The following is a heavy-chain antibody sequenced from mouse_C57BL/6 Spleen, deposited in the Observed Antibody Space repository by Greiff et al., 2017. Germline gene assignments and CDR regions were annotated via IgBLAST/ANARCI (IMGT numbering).Heavy chain of an antibody. Sequence: EVQLQQSGPELVKPGASVKISCKASGYTFTDYYMNWVKQSHGKSLEWIGDINPNNGGTSYNQKFKGKATLTVDKSSSTAYMELRSLTSEDSAVYDCARTYYGSSYGDYFDYWGQGTTLTVSS. CDR3: ARTYYGSSYGDYFDY. CDR2: INPNNGGT. D-gene: IGHD1-1*01. V-gene: IGHV1-26*01. CDR1: GYTFTDYY. J-gene: IGHJ2*01.